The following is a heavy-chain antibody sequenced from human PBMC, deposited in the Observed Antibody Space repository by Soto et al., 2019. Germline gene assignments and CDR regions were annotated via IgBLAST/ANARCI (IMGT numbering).Heavy chain of an antibody. V-gene: IGHV1-69*06. D-gene: IGHD6-13*01. CDR3: ARSPAVFDY. CDR2: LVAVFGTA. Sequence: QVQLVQSGAEVKKPGSSVKVSCKASGGTFSSLAISWVRQAPGQGLEWMGGLVAVFGTANYAQKFQDRVTITADNSTSTSYMEMSSLRSEDTAVYYCARSPAVFDYWGQGTLVTVSS. J-gene: IGHJ4*02. CDR1: GGTFSSLA.